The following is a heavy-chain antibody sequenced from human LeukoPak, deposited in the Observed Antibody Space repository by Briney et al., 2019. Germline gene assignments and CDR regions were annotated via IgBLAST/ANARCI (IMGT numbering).Heavy chain of an antibody. D-gene: IGHD4-17*01. V-gene: IGHV1-18*04. CDR1: GYSFTSHY. CDR2: ISAYNGNT. CDR3: ARDRPYGDAFDI. Sequence: ASVKVSCKASGYSFTSHYMHWVRQAPGQGLEWMGWISAYNGNTNYAQKLQGRVTMTTDTSTSTAYMELRSLRSDDTAVYYCARDRPYGDAFDIWGQGTMVTVSS. J-gene: IGHJ3*02.